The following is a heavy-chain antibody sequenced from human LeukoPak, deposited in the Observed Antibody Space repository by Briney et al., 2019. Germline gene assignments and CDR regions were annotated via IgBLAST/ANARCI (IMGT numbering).Heavy chain of an antibody. Sequence: PGASLRLSRAASGFTFSSYWMHWARQAPGEGLVWVSRIDTDGSFTSYADSVRGRFTISRDNAKNTLYLQMSSLRAEDTAVYYCIRGTVGAPGNDYWGQGTLVTVSS. J-gene: IGHJ4*02. D-gene: IGHD1-26*01. CDR2: IDTDGSFT. CDR1: GFTFSSYW. V-gene: IGHV3-74*01. CDR3: IRGTVGAPGNDY.